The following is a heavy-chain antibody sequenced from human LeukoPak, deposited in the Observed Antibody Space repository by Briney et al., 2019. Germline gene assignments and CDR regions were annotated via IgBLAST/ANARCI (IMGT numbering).Heavy chain of an antibody. Sequence: GGSLRLSRAASGFTFSSYWMHWVRQAPGKGLGGVSRINSDGSSTSYADSVKGRFTISRDNAKNTLYLQMNSLRAEDTAVYYCARDVQVAGTFYGMDVWGQGTTVAVSS. CDR1: GFTFSSYW. CDR3: ARDVQVAGTFYGMDV. CDR2: INSDGSST. D-gene: IGHD6-19*01. J-gene: IGHJ6*02. V-gene: IGHV3-74*01.